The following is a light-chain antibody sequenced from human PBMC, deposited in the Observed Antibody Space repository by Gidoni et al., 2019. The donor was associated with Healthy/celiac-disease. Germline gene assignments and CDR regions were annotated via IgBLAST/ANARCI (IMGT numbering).Light chain of an antibody. CDR1: QSISSL. J-gene: IGKJ2*01. V-gene: IGKV1-5*01. CDR3: QQYNSYT. CDR2: DAS. Sequence: DIQMTQSPSTLSASVGDRVTITCRASQSISSLLVWYQQKPGKTPKLLIYDASSLESGVPSRFSGSGSGTEFTLTISSLQPDDFATYYCQQYNSYTFGQGTKLEIK.